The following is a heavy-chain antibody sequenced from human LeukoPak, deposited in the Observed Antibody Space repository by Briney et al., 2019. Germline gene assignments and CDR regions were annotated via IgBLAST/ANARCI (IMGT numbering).Heavy chain of an antibody. CDR2: ISSSSSYI. D-gene: IGHD6-13*01. CDR1: GFTFNSYS. Sequence: GGSLRLSCAASGFTFNSYSMNWVRQAPGKGLEWVSSISSSSSYIYYADSVKGRFTISRDNAKNSLYLQMDSLRAEDTAVYYCARFRSSWGYYFDYWGQGTLVTVSS. CDR3: ARFRSSWGYYFDY. J-gene: IGHJ4*02. V-gene: IGHV3-21*01.